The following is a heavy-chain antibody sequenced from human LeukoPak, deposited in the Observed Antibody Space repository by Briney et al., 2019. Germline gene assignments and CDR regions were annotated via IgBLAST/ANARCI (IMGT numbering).Heavy chain of an antibody. V-gene: IGHV3-7*01. CDR1: GFTFSSYW. D-gene: IGHD1-1*01. CDR3: ARRSSGAINSYFDY. J-gene: IGHJ4*02. CDR2: IKQDGSEK. Sequence: GGSLRLSCAASGFTFSSYWMSWVRQAPGKGLEWVANIKQDGSEKYYVDSVKGRFTISRDNAKNSLYLQMNSLRAEDTAVYYCARRSSGAINSYFDYWGQGTLVTVSS.